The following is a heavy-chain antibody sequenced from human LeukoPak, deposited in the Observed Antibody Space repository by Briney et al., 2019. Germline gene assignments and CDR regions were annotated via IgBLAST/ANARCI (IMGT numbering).Heavy chain of an antibody. J-gene: IGHJ6*03. CDR3: ARRRLTYYYGSGSYYNPIYYYYYMDV. Sequence: ASETLSLTCAVYGGSFSGYYWSWIRQPPGKGLEWIGEINHSGSTNYNPSLKSRVTISVDTSKNQFSLKLSSVPAADTAVYYSARRRLTYYYGSGSYYNPIYYYYYMDVWGKGTTVTVSS. CDR1: GGSFSGYY. D-gene: IGHD3-10*01. CDR2: INHSGST. V-gene: IGHV4-34*01.